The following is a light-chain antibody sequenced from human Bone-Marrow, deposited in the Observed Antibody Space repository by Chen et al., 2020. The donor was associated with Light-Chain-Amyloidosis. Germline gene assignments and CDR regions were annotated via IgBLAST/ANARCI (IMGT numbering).Light chain of an antibody. Sequence: DIQMTQSPSSLSASVGDRVTVTCRASQSLNTYLNWYQHKPGKAPKLLIYAASTLQSGVPSRFSGSGSGTDCTLTITNLQAEDFATYYCQQSYIAPYTFGQGTMLEIK. J-gene: IGKJ2*01. CDR3: QQSYIAPYT. CDR1: QSLNTY. CDR2: AAS. V-gene: IGKV1-39*01.